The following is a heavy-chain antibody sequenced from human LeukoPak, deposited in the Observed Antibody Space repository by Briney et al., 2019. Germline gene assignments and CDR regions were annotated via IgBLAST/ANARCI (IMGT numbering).Heavy chain of an antibody. CDR2: IYYSGST. CDR1: GGSFSGYY. V-gene: IGHV4-34*01. J-gene: IGHJ3*02. CDR3: ATASPVVAAVNIHAFDI. Sequence: KTSETLSLTCAVYGGSFSGYYWSWIRQPPGKGLEWIGSIYYSGSTYYNPSLKSRVTISVDTSKNQSSLKLSSVTAADTAVYYCATASPVVAAVNIHAFDIWGQGTMVTVSS. D-gene: IGHD2-15*01.